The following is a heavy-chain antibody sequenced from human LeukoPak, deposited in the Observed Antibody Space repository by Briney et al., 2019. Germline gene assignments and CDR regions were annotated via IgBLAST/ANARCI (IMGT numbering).Heavy chain of an antibody. Sequence: GGSLRLSCAASGFTFSSYGMHWVRQAPGKGLEWVAFIRYDGSNKYYADSVKGRFTISRDNSKNTLYLQVNSLRAEDTAVYYCAKEKVPAARRGWFDPWGQGTLVTVSS. V-gene: IGHV3-30*02. D-gene: IGHD2-2*01. CDR1: GFTFSSYG. CDR3: AKEKVPAARRGWFDP. CDR2: IRYDGSNK. J-gene: IGHJ5*02.